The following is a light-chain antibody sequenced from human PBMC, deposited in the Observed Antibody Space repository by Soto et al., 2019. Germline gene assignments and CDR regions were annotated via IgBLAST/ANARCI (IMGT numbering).Light chain of an antibody. J-gene: IGLJ7*01. CDR3: QSYDSSLSGAV. CDR1: SSNIGAGYD. Sequence: QSVLTPPPSVSGAPGQRVTISCTGSSSNIGAGYDVHWYQQLPGTAPKLLLYGNSNRPSGVPDRFSGSKSGTSASLAITGIQAEDEADYYCQSYDSSLSGAVFGGGTQLTVL. V-gene: IGLV1-40*01. CDR2: GNS.